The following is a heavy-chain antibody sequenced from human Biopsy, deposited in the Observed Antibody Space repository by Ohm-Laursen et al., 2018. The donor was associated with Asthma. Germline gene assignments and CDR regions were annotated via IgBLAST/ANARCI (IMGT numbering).Heavy chain of an antibody. CDR1: GGTFNTYV. J-gene: IGHJ4*02. V-gene: IGHV1-69*01. CDR3: ARKAGSCISRTCYSLDF. Sequence: VSSVKVSCNSLGGTFNTYVIGWVRQAPGQGLEWMGGINSVFGTTTYPQKFQDRVTITADDSTSTVYMELSSLRSEDTAVYYCARKAGSCISRTCYSLDFWGQGTLVTVSS. D-gene: IGHD2-2*01. CDR2: INSVFGTT.